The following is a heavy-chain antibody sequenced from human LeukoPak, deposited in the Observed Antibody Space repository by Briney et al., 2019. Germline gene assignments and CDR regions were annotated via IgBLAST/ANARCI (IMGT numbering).Heavy chain of an antibody. D-gene: IGHD3-9*01. CDR3: AGGLRYFDWLGDAFDI. Sequence: GGSLRLSCAASGFTFSSYAMHWVRQAPGKGLEWVAVISYDGSNKYYADSVKGRFTISRDNSKNTLYLQMNSLRAEDTVVYYCAGGLRYFDWLGDAFDIWGQGTMVTVSS. CDR2: ISYDGSNK. J-gene: IGHJ3*02. V-gene: IGHV3-30*04. CDR1: GFTFSSYA.